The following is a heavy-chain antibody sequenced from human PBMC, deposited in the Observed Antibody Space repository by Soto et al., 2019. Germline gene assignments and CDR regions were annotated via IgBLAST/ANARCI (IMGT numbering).Heavy chain of an antibody. CDR1: GFTFSTYS. J-gene: IGHJ6*02. V-gene: IGHV3-48*02. D-gene: IGHD1-1*01. CDR2: ISSSSSTI. CDR3: ARDYGWLHNGVAYNYYGMDV. Sequence: GGSLRLSCAASGFTFSTYSMNWVRQAPGKGLEWVSYISSSSSTIYYADSVKGRLTISRDNAKNSLYLQMNSLRDEDTAVYYCARDYGWLHNGVAYNYYGMDVWGQGTTVTVYS.